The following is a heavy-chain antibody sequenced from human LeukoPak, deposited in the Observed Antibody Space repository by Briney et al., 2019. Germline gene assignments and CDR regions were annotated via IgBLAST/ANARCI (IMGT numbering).Heavy chain of an antibody. Sequence: GGSLRLSCAASGFTVSGHYMSWVRPAPGKGLQWVSTIYKEGNTLNADSVRCRFTHSRYNSKNTLYLQMNSLRAEDRAIYYCASECVTSGWYLYWGQGTLVTVSS. CDR1: GFTVSGHY. D-gene: IGHD6-19*01. CDR3: ASECVTSGWYLY. J-gene: IGHJ4*02. V-gene: IGHV3-53*01. CDR2: IYKEGNT.